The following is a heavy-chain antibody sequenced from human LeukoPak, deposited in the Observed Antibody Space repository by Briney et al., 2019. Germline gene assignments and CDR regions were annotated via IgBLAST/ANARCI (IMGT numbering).Heavy chain of an antibody. D-gene: IGHD3-9*01. Sequence: ASVKVSCKASGYTFTSYDINWVRQATGQGLEWMGWMNPNSGNTGYAQKFQGRVTMTRNTSISTAYMELSSLRSEDTAVYYCARGGYPNYDILTGYYEDYYYYGMDVWGQGPTVTVSS. J-gene: IGHJ6*02. CDR2: MNPNSGNT. CDR3: ARGGYPNYDILTGYYEDYYYYGMDV. V-gene: IGHV1-8*01. CDR1: GYTFTSYD.